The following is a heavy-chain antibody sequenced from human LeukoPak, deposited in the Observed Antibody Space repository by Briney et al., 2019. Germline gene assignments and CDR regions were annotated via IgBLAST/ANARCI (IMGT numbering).Heavy chain of an antibody. Sequence: SETLSLTCTVSGGSISSSSYYWGWLRQPPGKGLEWIGSIYYSGSTYYNPSLKSRVTISVDTSKNQFSLKLSSVTAADTAVYYCARRSVGATMVFDYWGQGTLVTVSS. CDR1: GGSISSSSYY. J-gene: IGHJ4*02. D-gene: IGHD1-26*01. CDR2: IYYSGST. V-gene: IGHV4-39*01. CDR3: ARRSVGATMVFDY.